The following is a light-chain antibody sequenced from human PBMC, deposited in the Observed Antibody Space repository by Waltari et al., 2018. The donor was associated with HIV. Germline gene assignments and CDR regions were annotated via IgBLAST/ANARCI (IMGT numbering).Light chain of an antibody. J-gene: IGLJ2*01. Sequence: AVVTQEPSLPVSPGGSVTLTCSCTTAPAPRGPFPYWFQRRPGQAPKTLIYDTTNGHSWTPARFSGSLLGGKAALTLSGAQFEDEADYFCLLSFNGVVVFGGGTTLTVL. CDR3: LLSFNGVVV. V-gene: IGLV7-46*01. CDR2: DTT. CDR1: TAPAPRGPF.